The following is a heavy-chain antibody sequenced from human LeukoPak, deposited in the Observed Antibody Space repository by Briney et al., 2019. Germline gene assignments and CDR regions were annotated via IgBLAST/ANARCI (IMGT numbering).Heavy chain of an antibody. CDR3: ARVEWSDSSGYSLDY. CDR1: GGSISSSSYY. Sequence: SETLSLTCTVSGGSISSSSYYWGWIRQPPGKGLEWIGSIYYSGSTNYNPSLKSRVTISVDTSKNQFSLKLSSVTAADTAVYYCARVEWSDSSGYSLDYWGQGTLVTVSS. CDR2: IYYSGST. V-gene: IGHV4-39*07. D-gene: IGHD3-22*01. J-gene: IGHJ4*02.